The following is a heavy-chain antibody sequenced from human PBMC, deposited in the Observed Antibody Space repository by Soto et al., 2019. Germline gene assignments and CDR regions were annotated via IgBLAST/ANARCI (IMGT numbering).Heavy chain of an antibody. D-gene: IGHD2-2*01. CDR3: ARSFSFYCSSTSCYPPGFDY. Sequence: QVQLQESGPGLVKPSDTLSLTCAVSGYSISSSNWWGWIRQPPGKGLEWIGYIYYSGSTYYNPSLKRRVTMSVDTSKNQFSLKLSSVTAVDTAVYYCARSFSFYCSSTSCYPPGFDYWGQGTLVTVSS. V-gene: IGHV4-28*01. J-gene: IGHJ4*02. CDR1: GYSISSSNW. CDR2: IYYSGST.